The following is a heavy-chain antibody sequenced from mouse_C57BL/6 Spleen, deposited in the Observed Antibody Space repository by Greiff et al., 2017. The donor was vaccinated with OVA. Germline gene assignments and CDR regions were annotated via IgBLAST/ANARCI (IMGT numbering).Heavy chain of an antibody. V-gene: IGHV1-42*01. Sequence: VHVKQSGPELVKPGASVKISCKASGYSFTGYYMNWVKQSPEKSLEWIGEINPSTGGTTYNQKFKAKATLTVDKSSSTAYMQLKSLTSEDSAVYYCARRDGSSYDYAMDYWGQGTSVTVSS. CDR3: ARRDGSSYDYAMDY. J-gene: IGHJ4*01. D-gene: IGHD1-1*01. CDR2: INPSTGGT. CDR1: GYSFTGYY.